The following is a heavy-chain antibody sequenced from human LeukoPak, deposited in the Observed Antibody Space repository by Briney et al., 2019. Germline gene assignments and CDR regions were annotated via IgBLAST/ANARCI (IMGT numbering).Heavy chain of an antibody. V-gene: IGHV1-2*02. CDR2: INPNSGGT. J-gene: IGHJ3*02. D-gene: IGHD3-10*01. CDR3: AVPQSRFDAFDI. CDR1: GYTFTGYY. Sequence: GASVKVSCKASGYTFTGYYMHWVRQAPGQGLEWMGWINPNSGGTNYAQKFQGRGTMTRDTSISTAYMELSRLRSDDTAVYYCAVPQSRFDAFDIWGQGTMVTVSS.